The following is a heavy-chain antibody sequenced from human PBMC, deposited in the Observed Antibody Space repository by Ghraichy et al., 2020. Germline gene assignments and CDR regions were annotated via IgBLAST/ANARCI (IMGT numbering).Heavy chain of an antibody. CDR3: ARVCRYDSSGYYLPSLYLDY. J-gene: IGHJ4*02. V-gene: IGHV4-30-2*01. D-gene: IGHD3-22*01. Sequence: SQTLSLTCAVSGGSISSGGYSWSWIRQPPGKGLEWIGYIYHSGSTYYNPSLKSRVTISVDRSKNQFSLKLSSVTAADTAVYYCARVCRYDSSGYYLPSLYLDYWGQGTLVTVSS. CDR1: GGSISSGGYS. CDR2: IYHSGST.